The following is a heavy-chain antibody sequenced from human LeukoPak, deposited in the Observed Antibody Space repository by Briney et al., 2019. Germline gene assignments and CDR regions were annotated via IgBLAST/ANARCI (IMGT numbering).Heavy chain of an antibody. V-gene: IGHV3-33*08. CDR2: IWYDGSNK. D-gene: IGHD3-22*01. Sequence: PGGSLRLSCAASGFTFSSYGMHWVRQAPGKGLEWVAVIWYDGSNKYYADSVKGRFTISRDNSKNTLHLQMNSLRAEDTAVYYCARDPSYYYDSSGYYYPYWGQGTLVTVSS. CDR3: ARDPSYYYDSSGYYYPY. J-gene: IGHJ4*02. CDR1: GFTFSSYG.